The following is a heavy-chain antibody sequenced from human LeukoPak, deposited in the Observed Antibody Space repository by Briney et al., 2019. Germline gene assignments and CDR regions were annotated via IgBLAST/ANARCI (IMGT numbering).Heavy chain of an antibody. CDR3: ARIYSGYDYRGSAVDY. Sequence: PGGSLRLSCAASGFTFSSYAISWVRQAPGKGLEWVSYISSSSSTIYYADSVKGRFTISIDNAKNSLYLQMNSLRAEDTAVYYCARIYSGYDYRGSAVDYWGQGTLVTVSS. J-gene: IGHJ4*02. D-gene: IGHD5-12*01. V-gene: IGHV3-48*01. CDR1: GFTFSSYA. CDR2: ISSSSSTI.